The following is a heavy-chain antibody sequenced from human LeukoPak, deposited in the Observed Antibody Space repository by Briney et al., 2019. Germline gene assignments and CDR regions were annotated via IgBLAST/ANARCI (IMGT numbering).Heavy chain of an antibody. CDR3: AADRAYYYDSSGYYTAPDAFDI. V-gene: IGHV1-58*02. D-gene: IGHD3-22*01. Sequence: SVKVSCKASGYTFTSYGISWVRQARGQRLEWIGWIVVGSGNTNSAQKFQERVTITRDMSTSTVYMELSSLRSEDTAVYYCAADRAYYYDSSGYYTAPDAFDIWRQGTMVTVSS. J-gene: IGHJ3*02. CDR2: IVVGSGNT. CDR1: GYTFTSYG.